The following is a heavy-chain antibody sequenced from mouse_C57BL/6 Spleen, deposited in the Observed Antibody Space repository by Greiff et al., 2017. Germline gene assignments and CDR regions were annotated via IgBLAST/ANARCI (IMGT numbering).Heavy chain of an antibody. CDR2: IDPSDSYT. Sequence: VQLQQPGAELVMPGASVKLSCKASGYTFTSYWMHWVKQRPGQGLEWIGEIDPSDSYTNYNQKFKGKSTLTVDKSSSTAYMQLSSLTSEDSAVYYCARHYGSLDYWGQGTTLTVSS. CDR1: GYTFTSYW. CDR3: ARHYGSLDY. D-gene: IGHD1-1*01. J-gene: IGHJ2*01. V-gene: IGHV1-69*01.